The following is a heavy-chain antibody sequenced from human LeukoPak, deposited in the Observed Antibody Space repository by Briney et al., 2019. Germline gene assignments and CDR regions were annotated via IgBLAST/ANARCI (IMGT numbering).Heavy chain of an antibody. D-gene: IGHD3-3*01. CDR1: GGSISSGGYS. Sequence: SETLSLTCAVSGGSISSGGYSWSWIRQPPGKGLEWIGYIYHSGSTYYNPSLKSRVTISVDRSKNQFSLKLSSVTAADTAVYYCARGNGRTYYDFWSGYYGWFDPWGQGTLVTVSS. J-gene: IGHJ5*02. V-gene: IGHV4-30-2*01. CDR3: ARGNGRTYYDFWSGYYGWFDP. CDR2: IYHSGST.